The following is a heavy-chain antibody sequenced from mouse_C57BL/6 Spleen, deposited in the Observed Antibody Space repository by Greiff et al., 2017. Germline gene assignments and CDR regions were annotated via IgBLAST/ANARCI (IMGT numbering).Heavy chain of an antibody. V-gene: IGHV6-6*01. CDR3: TYYYGSSPFAY. CDR1: GFTFSDAW. Sequence: EVKLVESGGGLVQPGGSMKLSCAASGFTFSDAWMDWVRQSPEKGLEWAAEIRNKANNHATYYAESVKGRFTISRDDSKSSVYLQMNSLRAEDTGIYYCTYYYGSSPFAYWGQGTLVTVSA. D-gene: IGHD1-1*01. CDR2: IRNKANNHAT. J-gene: IGHJ3*01.